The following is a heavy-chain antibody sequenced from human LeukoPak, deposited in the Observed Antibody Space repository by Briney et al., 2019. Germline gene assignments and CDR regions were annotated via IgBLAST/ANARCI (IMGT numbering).Heavy chain of an antibody. V-gene: IGHV4-61*05. D-gene: IGHD6-6*01. J-gene: IGHJ4*02. CDR3: ARHSIQYSSSSPYDY. CDR1: GGSISSSSYY. Sequence: SETLSLACTVSGGSISSSSYYWGWIRQPPGKGLEWIGYIYTSGSTTYNPSLKSRVTISVDTSKNQFSLKLSSVTAADTAVYYGARHSIQYSSSSPYDYWGQGTLVTVSS. CDR2: IYTSGST.